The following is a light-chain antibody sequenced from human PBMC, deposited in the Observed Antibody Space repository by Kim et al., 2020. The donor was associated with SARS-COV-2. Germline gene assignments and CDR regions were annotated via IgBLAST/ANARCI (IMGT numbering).Light chain of an antibody. J-gene: IGKJ1*01. CDR3: QQYNRYCRT. CDR1: QNINNW. V-gene: IGKV1-5*03. Sequence: DIQMTQSPSTLSASVGDRVTITCRASQNINNWLAWYQQNPGKAPKPLIHKASSLQTGVPSRFSGSASGTEFTLTISSLQPDDFGTYYCQQYNRYCRTFGQGTKVDIK. CDR2: KAS.